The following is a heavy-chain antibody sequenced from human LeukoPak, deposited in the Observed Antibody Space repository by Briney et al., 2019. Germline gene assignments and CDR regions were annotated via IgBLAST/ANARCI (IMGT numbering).Heavy chain of an antibody. CDR3: ASRETYAGIDVAGGNAFDI. J-gene: IGHJ3*02. CDR1: GFTFSNYW. V-gene: IGHV3-7*01. D-gene: IGHD6-19*01. CDR2: IKFDGSEK. Sequence: GGSLRLSCAASGFTFSNYWMSWVRQAPGKGLEWVANIKFDGSEKFYVDSVKGRFTISRDNAKNSLYLQMNSLRAEDTSVYFCASRETYAGIDVAGGNAFDIWGQGTMVTVSS.